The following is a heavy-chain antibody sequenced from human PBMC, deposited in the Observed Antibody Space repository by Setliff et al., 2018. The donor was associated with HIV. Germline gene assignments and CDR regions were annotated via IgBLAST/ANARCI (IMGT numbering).Heavy chain of an antibody. CDR1: GGPVSPFS. V-gene: IGHV4-59*08. D-gene: IGHD1-1*01. CDR3: ARAREGWKPFAFDY. CDR2: FYYNGDS. Sequence: PSETLSLTCSVSGGPVSPFSWTWVRQSPGKGLEWIGTFYYNGDSRYNPSLKSRVTISVDTSKNQFSLNLNSVTAADAAVYFCARAREGWKPFAFDYWGQGTLVTVSS. J-gene: IGHJ4*02.